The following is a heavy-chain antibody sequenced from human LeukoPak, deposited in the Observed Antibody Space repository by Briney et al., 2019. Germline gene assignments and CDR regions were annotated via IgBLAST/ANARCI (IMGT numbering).Heavy chain of an antibody. CDR3: ARDPNGDYIGAFDN. CDR2: ITASDYTT. D-gene: IGHD4-17*01. J-gene: IGHJ3*02. Sequence: GGSLRLSCAASGFIFREYAMTWVRQAPGKGLEWVSSITASDYTTYADSVKGRFTISRDNSKNTLYLQMDSLRGDDTALYHCARDPNGDYIGAFDNRGQGTMVTVSS. V-gene: IGHV3-23*01. CDR1: GFIFREYA.